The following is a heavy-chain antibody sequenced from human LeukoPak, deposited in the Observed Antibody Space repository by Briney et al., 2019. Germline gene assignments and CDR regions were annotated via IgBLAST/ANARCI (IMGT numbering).Heavy chain of an antibody. CDR3: ARDSSGVVPPIYYYYYYYMDV. CDR1: GGSFSSSPYY. Sequence: SETLSLTCTVSGGSFSSSPYYWAWIRQPPGKGLEWIGSIYYSGSTYYNPSLKSRVTISVDTSKNQFSLKLSSVTAADTAVYYCARDSSGVVPPIYYYYYYYMDVWGKGTTVTVSS. V-gene: IGHV4-39*07. D-gene: IGHD3-3*01. J-gene: IGHJ6*03. CDR2: IYYSGST.